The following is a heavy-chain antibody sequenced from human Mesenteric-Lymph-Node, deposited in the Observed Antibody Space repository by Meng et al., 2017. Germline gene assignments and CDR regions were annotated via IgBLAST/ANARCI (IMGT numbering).Heavy chain of an antibody. J-gene: IGHJ6*02. CDR1: GYTFTGYY. Sequence: ASVNVSCKASGYTFTGYYMHWVRQAPGQGLEWMGWINPNSGGTNYAQKFQGRVTMTRDTSISTAYMELSRLRSDDTAVYYCAREHVDPEYYYGMDVWGQGTTVTVSS. CDR3: AREHVDPEYYYGMDV. V-gene: IGHV1-2*02. CDR2: INPNSGGT. D-gene: IGHD1-14*01.